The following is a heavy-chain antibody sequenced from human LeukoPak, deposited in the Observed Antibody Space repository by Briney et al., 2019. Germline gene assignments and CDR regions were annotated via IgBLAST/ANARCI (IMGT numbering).Heavy chain of an antibody. Sequence: ASVSVSSKASGYTFTSDGISWVRQAPGQGGERMGWISAYNGKTNYAQKLQRRVTMTTDTSTGTAYMELRSLRSDDTAVYYCARDTQPAMIVVNMGGYWGQGTLVTVSS. J-gene: IGHJ4*02. CDR2: ISAYNGKT. CDR1: GYTFTSDG. CDR3: ARDTQPAMIVVNMGGY. D-gene: IGHD3-22*01. V-gene: IGHV1-18*01.